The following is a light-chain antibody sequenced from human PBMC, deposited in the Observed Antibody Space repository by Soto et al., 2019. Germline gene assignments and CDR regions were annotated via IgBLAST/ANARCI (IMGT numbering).Light chain of an antibody. CDR3: QQYSSYWA. CDR1: QSISSW. CDR2: DAS. Sequence: EIQMTQAPATLSESVGDRVTITCRASQSISSWLAWYQQKPGKAPKLLIYDASSLESGVPSRFSGSGSGTEFSLTISSLQPDDFATYYCQQYSSYWALGQGTKVDIK. J-gene: IGKJ1*01. V-gene: IGKV1-5*01.